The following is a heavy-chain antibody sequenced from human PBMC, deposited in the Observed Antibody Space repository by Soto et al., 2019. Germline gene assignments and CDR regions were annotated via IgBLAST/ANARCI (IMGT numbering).Heavy chain of an antibody. Sequence: PGESLKISCKGSGYSFTSYWIGWVRQMPGKGLEWMGIIYPGDSDTRYSPSFQGQVTISADKSISTAYLQWSSLKASDTAMYYCARQGASDYDILTGYPLDYWGQGTLVTVSS. CDR2: IYPGDSDT. CDR1: GYSFTSYW. J-gene: IGHJ4*02. D-gene: IGHD3-9*01. V-gene: IGHV5-51*01. CDR3: ARQGASDYDILTGYPLDY.